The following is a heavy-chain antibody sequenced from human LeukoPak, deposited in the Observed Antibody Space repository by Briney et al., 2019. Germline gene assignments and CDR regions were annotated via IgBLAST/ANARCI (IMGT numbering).Heavy chain of an antibody. V-gene: IGHV4-38-2*02. CDR1: GYSISSGYY. Sequence: PSETLSLTCTVSGYSISSGYYWGWIRQPPGKGLEWIESMYHSGSTYYNPSLKSRVTISVDTSKNQFSLKLSSVTAADTAVYYCARAPSLTVTGTWFDPWGQGTLVTVSS. D-gene: IGHD1-20*01. J-gene: IGHJ5*02. CDR2: MYHSGST. CDR3: ARAPSLTVTGTWFDP.